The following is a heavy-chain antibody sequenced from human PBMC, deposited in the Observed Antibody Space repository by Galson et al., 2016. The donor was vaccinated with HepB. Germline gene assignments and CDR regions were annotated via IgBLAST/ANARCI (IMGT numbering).Heavy chain of an antibody. V-gene: IGHV3-30*01. CDR1: GFIFRRYA. CDR2: LSYDGSGE. D-gene: IGHD2-15*01. Sequence: SLRLSCAASGFIFRRYAFHWVRQAPGKGLEWLAVLSYDGSGEYYPDSVKGRFTISRDNSKNTLYLQMNSLRPDDTAVYYCARADMRSRGRDAMDVWGQGTTVTVSS. CDR3: ARADMRSRGRDAMDV. J-gene: IGHJ6*02.